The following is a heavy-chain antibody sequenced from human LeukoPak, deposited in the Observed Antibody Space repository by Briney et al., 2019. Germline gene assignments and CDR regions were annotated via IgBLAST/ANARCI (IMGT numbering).Heavy chain of an antibody. D-gene: IGHD4-11*01. Sequence: GASVKVSCKASGYTFTGYYMHWVRQAPGQGLEWMGWINPNSGGTNYAQKFQGRVTMTRDTSISTAYMELSRLRSDDTAVYYCARVSIKLNDYSNPTYFDYWGQGTLVTVSS. CDR3: ARVSIKLNDYSNPTYFDY. CDR1: GYTFTGYY. J-gene: IGHJ4*02. V-gene: IGHV1-2*02. CDR2: INPNSGGT.